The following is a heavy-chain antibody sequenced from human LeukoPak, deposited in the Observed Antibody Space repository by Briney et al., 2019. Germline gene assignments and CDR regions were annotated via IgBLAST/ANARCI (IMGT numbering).Heavy chain of an antibody. CDR3: ARASYWAHPIQH. CDR1: GGSISSYY. J-gene: IGHJ1*01. V-gene: IGHV4-4*07. CDR2: IYTSGST. Sequence: SQTLSLTCTVSGGSISSYYWSWIRQPAGKGLEWIGRIYTSGSTNYNPSLKSRVTMSVDTSKNQFSLKLSSVAASDTAVYYCARASYWAHPIQHWGQGTLVTVSS. D-gene: IGHD2-8*02.